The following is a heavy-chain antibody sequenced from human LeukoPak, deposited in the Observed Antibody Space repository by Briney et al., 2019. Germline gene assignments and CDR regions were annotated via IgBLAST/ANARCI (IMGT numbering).Heavy chain of an antibody. CDR2: IYYSGST. CDR1: GGSISSYY. D-gene: IGHD1-26*01. Sequence: SETLSLTCTVSGGSISSYYWSWIRQPPGKGLEWIGYIYYSGSTSYNPSLKSRVTISLDTSKNQFSLKLSSVTAADTAFYYCSRYIVSYPHDAFDIWGQGTMVTVSS. CDR3: SRYIVSYPHDAFDI. J-gene: IGHJ3*02. V-gene: IGHV4-59*01.